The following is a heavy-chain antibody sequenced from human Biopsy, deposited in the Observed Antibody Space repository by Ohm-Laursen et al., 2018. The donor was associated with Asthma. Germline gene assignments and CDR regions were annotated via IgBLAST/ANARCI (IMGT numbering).Heavy chain of an antibody. CDR3: AKVGHGYGDYVGYLDP. CDR2: ISCGGGTI. J-gene: IGHJ5*02. D-gene: IGHD4-17*01. CDR1: GFTLSSYA. Sequence: SLRLSCTAIGFTLSSYAIHWVRQAPGKGLEWVSVISCGGGTIDYADSVKGRFTISRNISTNTVYLQMDSLSADDTAVYYCAKVGHGYGDYVGYLDPWGQGTLVTVSS. V-gene: IGHV3-23*01.